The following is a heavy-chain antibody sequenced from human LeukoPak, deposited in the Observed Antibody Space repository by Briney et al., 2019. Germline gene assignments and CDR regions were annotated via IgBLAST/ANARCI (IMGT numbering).Heavy chain of an antibody. Sequence: GGSLRLSCAASGFTFSSYGMHWVRQAPGKGLEWVAVISYDGSNKYYADSVKGRFTISRDNSKNTLYLQMNSLRAEDTAVYYCAKGESYCSSTGCYLIDYWGQGTLVTVSS. CDR1: GFTFSSYG. V-gene: IGHV3-30*18. J-gene: IGHJ4*02. CDR2: ISYDGSNK. CDR3: AKGESYCSSTGCYLIDY. D-gene: IGHD2-2*01.